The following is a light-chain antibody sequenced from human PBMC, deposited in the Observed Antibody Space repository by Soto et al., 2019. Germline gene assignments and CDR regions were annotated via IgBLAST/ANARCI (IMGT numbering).Light chain of an antibody. V-gene: IGLV2-8*01. CDR3: SSYAGSNNLV. Sequence: LTQPPSASGSPGQSVTISCTGTSSDVGGCNYVSWYQQHPGKAPKLMIYEVSKRPSGVPDRFSGSKSGNTASLTVSGLQAEDEADYYCSSYAGSNNLVFGGGTKVTVL. CDR2: EVS. J-gene: IGLJ2*01. CDR1: SSDVGGCNY.